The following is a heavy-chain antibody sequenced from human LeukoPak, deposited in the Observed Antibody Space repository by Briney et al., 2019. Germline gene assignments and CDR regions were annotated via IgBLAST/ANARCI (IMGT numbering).Heavy chain of an antibody. CDR1: GFSFSTYS. J-gene: IGHJ4*02. V-gene: IGHV3-48*02. Sequence: GGSLRLSCAASGFSFSTYSMSWVRQAPGKGLEWISYISRNSRTIVYADSVKGRFTISRDNAKNSVFLQMNSLRDEDTALYYCARETHFEYWGQGTLVIVSS. CDR3: ARETHFEY. CDR2: ISRNSRTI.